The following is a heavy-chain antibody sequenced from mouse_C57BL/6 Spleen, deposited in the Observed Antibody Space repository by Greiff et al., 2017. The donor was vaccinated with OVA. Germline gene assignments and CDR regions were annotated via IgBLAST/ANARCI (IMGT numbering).Heavy chain of an antibody. D-gene: IGHD4-1*01. CDR1: GYTFTDYN. V-gene: IGHV1-22*01. CDR3: ARTGTGWYFDV. Sequence: EVHLVESGPELVKPGASVKMSCKASGYTFTDYNMHWVKQSHGKSLEWIGYINPNNGGTSYNQKFKGKATLTVNKSSSTAYMELRSLTSEDSAVYYCARTGTGWYFDVWGTGTTVTVSS. J-gene: IGHJ1*03. CDR2: INPNNGGT.